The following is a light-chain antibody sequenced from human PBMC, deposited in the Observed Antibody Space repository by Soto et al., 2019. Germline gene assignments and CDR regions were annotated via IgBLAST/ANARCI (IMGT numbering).Light chain of an antibody. CDR2: DAS. J-gene: IGKJ1*01. CDR3: QQRSNWPGT. CDR1: QSVSSY. V-gene: IGKV3-11*01. Sequence: EIVLTQSPATLSLSPGERATLSCRASQSVSSYLAWYQQKPGQAPGLLIYDASNRATGIPARFSGSGSGTDFTLTISSLEPEDFAVYYCQQRSNWPGTFGQGTKVDIK.